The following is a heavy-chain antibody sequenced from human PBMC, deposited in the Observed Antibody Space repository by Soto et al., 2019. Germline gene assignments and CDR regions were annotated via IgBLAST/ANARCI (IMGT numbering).Heavy chain of an antibody. V-gene: IGHV3-23*01. J-gene: IGHJ1*01. CDR3: AKDSTMIPQYFQH. D-gene: IGHD3-22*01. CDR1: GFTFSSYA. CDR2: ISGSGGST. Sequence: EVQLLESGGGLVQPGGSLRLSCAASGFTFSSYAMSWVRQAPGKGLEWVSAISGSGGSTYYADSVKGRYTISRDNSKNTLYLQMNSLRAEDTAVYYCAKDSTMIPQYFQHWGQGTLVTVSS.